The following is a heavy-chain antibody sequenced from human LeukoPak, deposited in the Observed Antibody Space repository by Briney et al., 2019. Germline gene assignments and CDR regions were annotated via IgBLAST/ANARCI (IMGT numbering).Heavy chain of an antibody. J-gene: IGHJ4*02. Sequence: GRSLKLSCAASGFTFSSYGMNWVRQAPGQGLEWVAFIRYDGSNKYYADSVKGRFTISRDKSKNTLYLQMNSLRAEDTAVYYCAREGGYYGSGSYTYYFDYWGQGTLVTVSS. CDR1: GFTFSSYG. CDR2: IRYDGSNK. D-gene: IGHD3-10*01. V-gene: IGHV3-33*01. CDR3: AREGGYYGSGSYTYYFDY.